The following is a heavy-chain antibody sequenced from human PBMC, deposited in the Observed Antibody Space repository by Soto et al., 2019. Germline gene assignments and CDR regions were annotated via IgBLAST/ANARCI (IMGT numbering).Heavy chain of an antibody. V-gene: IGHV4-59*08. J-gene: IGHJ4*02. D-gene: IGHD5-12*01. Sequence: AETLSLTCTVSGGSISRYYWSWIRQPPGKGLEWIGYIYYSGSTNYNPSLKSRVTISVDTSKNQFSLKLSSVTAADTAVYYCARHGGSYSGYDLGYWGQGTLVTVSS. CDR2: IYYSGST. CDR3: ARHGGSYSGYDLGY. CDR1: GGSISRYY.